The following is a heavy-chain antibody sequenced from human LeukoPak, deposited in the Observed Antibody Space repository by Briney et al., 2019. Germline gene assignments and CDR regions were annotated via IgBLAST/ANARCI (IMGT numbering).Heavy chain of an antibody. CDR3: ARVGDGYNPANWFDP. V-gene: IGHV3-53*01. CDR1: GFTVSSNY. Sequence: PGGSLRLSCAASGFTVSSNYMSWVRQAPGKGLEWVSVIYSGGSTYYADSVKGRFTISRDNSKNTLYLQMNSLRAEDTAVYYCARVGDGYNPANWFDPWGQGTLVTVSS. D-gene: IGHD5-24*01. CDR2: IYSGGST. J-gene: IGHJ5*02.